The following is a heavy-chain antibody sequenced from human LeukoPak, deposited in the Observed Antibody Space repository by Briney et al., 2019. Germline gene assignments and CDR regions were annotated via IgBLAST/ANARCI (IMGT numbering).Heavy chain of an antibody. J-gene: IGHJ4*02. CDR3: AKEHDYTNSAPEWGFDS. V-gene: IGHV3-23*01. D-gene: IGHD2-2*02. Sequence: GGSLRLSCAASGFTFSVYAMSWVRQAPGKGLEWVSGISGSSSHTKDADFVRGRFTIYRDNSRNTLFLQLNSLTAEDTAVYYCAKEHDYTNSAPEWGFDSWGQGSLVIVSS. CDR2: ISGSSSHT. CDR1: GFTFSVYA.